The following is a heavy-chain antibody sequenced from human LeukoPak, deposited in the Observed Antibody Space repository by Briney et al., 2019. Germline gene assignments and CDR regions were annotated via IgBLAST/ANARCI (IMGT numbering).Heavy chain of an antibody. CDR1: GFTFSSYS. D-gene: IGHD2-15*01. V-gene: IGHV3-21*01. CDR2: IRSSSTYI. J-gene: IGHJ6*03. CDR3: ATDQYCSGGSCYSGYMDV. Sequence: GGSLRLSCAASGFTFSSYSMNWVRQAPGKGLEWVSSIRSSSTYIYYADSVKGRFTISRGNAKNSLYLQMNSLRAEDTAVYYCATDQYCSGGSCYSGYMDVWGKGTTVTVSS.